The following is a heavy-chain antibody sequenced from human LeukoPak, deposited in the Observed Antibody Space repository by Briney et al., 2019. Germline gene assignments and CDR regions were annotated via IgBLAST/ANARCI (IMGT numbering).Heavy chain of an antibody. CDR2: ISGSGGST. V-gene: IGHV3-23*01. CDR1: GFTFSSYA. Sequence: PGGSLRPSCAASGFTFSSYAMSWVRQAPGKGLEWVSAISGSGGSTYYADSVKGRFTISRDNSKNTLYLQMNSLRAEDTAVYYCAKKNRDIVVVPAATYDYWGQGTLVTVSS. J-gene: IGHJ4*02. CDR3: AKKNRDIVVVPAATYDY. D-gene: IGHD2-2*01.